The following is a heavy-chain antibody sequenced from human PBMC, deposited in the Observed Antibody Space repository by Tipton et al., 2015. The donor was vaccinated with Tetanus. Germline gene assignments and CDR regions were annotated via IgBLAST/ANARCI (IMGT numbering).Heavy chain of an antibody. J-gene: IGHJ4*02. V-gene: IGHV4-4*07. CDR2: IYTSGST. Sequence: TLSLTCSVSGDSISSFYWTWIRQPAGKGLEWIGRIYTSGSTNYNPSLKSRVIMSVDTSRRQFSLKLNSVTAADTAVYYCARGWGSSWYYFDYWGQGTLITVS. CDR1: GDSISSFY. CDR3: ARGWGSSWYYFDY. D-gene: IGHD6-13*01.